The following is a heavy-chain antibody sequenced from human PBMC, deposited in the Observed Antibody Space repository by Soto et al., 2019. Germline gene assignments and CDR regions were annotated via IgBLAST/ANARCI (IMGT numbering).Heavy chain of an antibody. CDR2: INHSGST. J-gene: IGHJ6*03. CDR3: ARGVGNYVLFYYYYYMDV. D-gene: IGHD1-26*01. Sequence: ASVTLSLTCAVYGGSFSGYYWSWIRQPPGKGLEWIGEINHSGSTNYNPSLKSRVTISVDTSKNQFSLKLSSVTAADTAVYYCARGVGNYVLFYYYYYMDVWGKGTTVTVSS. V-gene: IGHV4-34*01. CDR1: GGSFSGYY.